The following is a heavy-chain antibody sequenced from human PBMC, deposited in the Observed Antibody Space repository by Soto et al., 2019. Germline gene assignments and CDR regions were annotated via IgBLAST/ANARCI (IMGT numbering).Heavy chain of an antibody. CDR1: GFTFSSYA. CDR2: ISGSDGRT. J-gene: IGHJ4*02. V-gene: IGHV3-23*01. D-gene: IGHD5-18*01. CDR3: AKGVSQYTPLALFDY. Sequence: VGSLRLSCAASGFTFSSYAMSWVRQAPGKGLEWVSTISGSDGRTYSTDSVKGRFTISGDNSRNTAYLQMNSLRVEDTAVYCCAKGVSQYTPLALFDYWGRGTLVTVSS.